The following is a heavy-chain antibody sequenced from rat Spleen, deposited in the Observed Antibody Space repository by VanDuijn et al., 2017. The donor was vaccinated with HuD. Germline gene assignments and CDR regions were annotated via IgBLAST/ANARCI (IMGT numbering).Heavy chain of an antibody. V-gene: IGHV5-7*01. CDR1: GFIFSDYY. Sequence: EVQLVESGGGLVQPGRSLKLSCAASGFIFSDYYVAWVRQAPTKGLEWVATINYDGSSTFYRDSVRARFTISRDNTKSTLYLQVDSLKSEDTATYYCARHGRGKTTYYYVMDAWGQGVSVTVSS. CDR2: INYDGSST. CDR3: ARHGRGKTTYYYVMDA. J-gene: IGHJ4*01. D-gene: IGHD4-5*01.